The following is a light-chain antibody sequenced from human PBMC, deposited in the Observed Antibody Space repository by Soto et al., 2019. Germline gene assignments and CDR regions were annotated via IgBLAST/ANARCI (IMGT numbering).Light chain of an antibody. CDR2: DAS. CDR1: QSVSSY. J-gene: IGKJ1*01. CDR3: QQRSNWPRT. Sequence: EIVLTQSPATLSLAPGERATLSCRASQSVSSYLALYQQKPGQAPRLPIYDASNRATGISARFSGSGSGTDFTLTISSLEPEDFAVYYCQQRSNWPRTFGQGTKVELK. V-gene: IGKV3-11*01.